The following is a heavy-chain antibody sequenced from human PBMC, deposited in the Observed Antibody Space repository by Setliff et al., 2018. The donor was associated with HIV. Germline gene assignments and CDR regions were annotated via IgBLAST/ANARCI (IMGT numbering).Heavy chain of an antibody. D-gene: IGHD3-3*01. J-gene: IGHJ4*02. CDR2: ISSSAVST. CDR3: ARGRFLDWLLRRPLYFDY. Sequence: PGGSLRLSCAASGLTFSSYSMSWVRQAPGKGLEWVSGISSSAVSTYHADSVKGRFTLSRDTSKNTLYLQMNSLRAEDTAIYYCARGRFLDWLLRRPLYFDYWGRGNLVTVSS. V-gene: IGHV3-23*01. CDR1: GLTFSSYS.